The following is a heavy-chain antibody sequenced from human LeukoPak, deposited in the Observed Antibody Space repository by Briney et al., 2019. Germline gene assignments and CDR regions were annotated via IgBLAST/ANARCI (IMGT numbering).Heavy chain of an antibody. J-gene: IGHJ5*02. CDR1: GGSISSGDYY. D-gene: IGHD3-22*01. Sequence: SETLSLTCTVSGGSISSGDYYWSWIRQPPGKGLEWIAYMYYSGSTYYHPPLKSRVTMSADTSKHQLSLKLSSVTAADTAVYYCARPYYYDSRIDPWGQGILVTVSS. V-gene: IGHV4-30-4*01. CDR2: MYYSGST. CDR3: ARPYYYDSRIDP.